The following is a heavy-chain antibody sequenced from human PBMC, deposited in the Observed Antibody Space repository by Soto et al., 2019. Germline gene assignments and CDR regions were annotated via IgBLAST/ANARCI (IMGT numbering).Heavy chain of an antibody. CDR2: IYYSGST. Sequence: PSETLCLTCTVSGGSISSYYWSWIRQPPGKGLEWIGYIYYSGSTNYNPSLKSRVTISVDTSKNQFSLKLSSVTAADTAVYYCARDLRLRFLEWFGWFDPWGQGTLVTVSS. D-gene: IGHD3-3*01. J-gene: IGHJ5*02. CDR3: ARDLRLRFLEWFGWFDP. CDR1: GGSISSYY. V-gene: IGHV4-59*01.